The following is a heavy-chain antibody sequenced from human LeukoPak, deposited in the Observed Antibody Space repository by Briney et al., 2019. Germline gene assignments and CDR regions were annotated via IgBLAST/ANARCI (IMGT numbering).Heavy chain of an antibody. Sequence: SETLSLTCTVSGGSISSSSYYWGWIRQPPGKELEWIGSIYYSGSTYYNPSLKSRVTISVDTSKNQFSLKLSSVTAADTAVYYCANDDYGGLHRKSGYWGQGTLVTVSS. CDR3: ANDDYGGLHRKSGY. D-gene: IGHD4-23*01. CDR2: IYYSGST. CDR1: GGSISSSSYY. V-gene: IGHV4-39*01. J-gene: IGHJ4*02.